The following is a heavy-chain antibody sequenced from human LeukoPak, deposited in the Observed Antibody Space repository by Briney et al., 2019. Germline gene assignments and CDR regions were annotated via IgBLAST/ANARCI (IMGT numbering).Heavy chain of an antibody. J-gene: IGHJ5*02. Sequence: ASVKVSCKASGGTLNIIAISWVRQAPGQGLEWIGGIVPIDGTPHYAQKFQGRVTITTDESTNTAYLEMPGLRFEDTAMFYCARGSEHLHTWGQGTLVTVSS. D-gene: IGHD1-26*01. CDR3: ARGSEHLHT. V-gene: IGHV1-69*05. CDR1: GGTLNIIA. CDR2: IVPIDGTP.